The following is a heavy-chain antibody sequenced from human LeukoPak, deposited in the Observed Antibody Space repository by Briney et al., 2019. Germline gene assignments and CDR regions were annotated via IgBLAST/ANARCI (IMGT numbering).Heavy chain of an antibody. CDR3: ARGGNSSPYYFDY. V-gene: IGHV3-53*01. J-gene: IGHJ4*02. CDR2: IYSGGST. D-gene: IGHD6-13*01. Sequence: GGSPRLSCAASGFTVSSNYMSWVRQAPGKGLEWVSVIYSGGSTYYADSVKGRFTISRDNSKNTLYLQMNSLRAEDTAVYYCARGGNSSPYYFDYWGQGTLVTVSS. CDR1: GFTVSSNY.